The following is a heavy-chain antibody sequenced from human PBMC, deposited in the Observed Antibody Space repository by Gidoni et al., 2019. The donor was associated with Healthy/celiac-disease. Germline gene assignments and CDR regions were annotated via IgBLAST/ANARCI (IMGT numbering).Heavy chain of an antibody. V-gene: IGHV3-15*01. CDR2: IKSKTDGGTT. CDR3: TTWSNYYDSSGYSG. Sequence: EVQLVESGGGLVKPGGSLRLSCAASGFPFSNAWMSWVRQAPGKGLEWVGRIKSKTDGGTTDYAAPVKGRFTISRDDSKNTLYLQMNSLKTEDTAVYYCTTWSNYYDSSGYSGWGQGTLVTVSS. J-gene: IGHJ4*02. D-gene: IGHD3-22*01. CDR1: GFPFSNAW.